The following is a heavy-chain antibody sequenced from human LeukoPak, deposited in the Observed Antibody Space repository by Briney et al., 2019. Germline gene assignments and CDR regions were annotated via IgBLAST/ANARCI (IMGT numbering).Heavy chain of an antibody. D-gene: IGHD1-1*01. Sequence: GGSLRLSCAASGFTFSSYWMSWVRQAPGKGLEWVANIKQDGNEKYYVDSVKGRFTISRDNAKNPLYLQMNSLRAEDTAVYYCATENDVYGWFDPWGQGTLVTVSS. CDR1: GFTFSSYW. CDR3: ATENDVYGWFDP. V-gene: IGHV3-7*01. CDR2: IKQDGNEK. J-gene: IGHJ5*02.